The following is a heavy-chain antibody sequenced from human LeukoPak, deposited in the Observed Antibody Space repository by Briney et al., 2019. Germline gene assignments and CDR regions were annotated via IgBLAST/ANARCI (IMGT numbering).Heavy chain of an antibody. CDR1: GFTFSDYY. Sequence: GGSLRLSCAASGFTFSDYYMTWIRQAPGNGLEWISYISSSGSTIYYADSVKGRFTISRDNAKNSLYLQMNSLRAEDTAVYYRARDLLPGYPNCFDPWGQGTLVTVSS. V-gene: IGHV3-11*01. D-gene: IGHD5-18*01. CDR3: ARDLLPGYPNCFDP. J-gene: IGHJ5*02. CDR2: ISSSGSTI.